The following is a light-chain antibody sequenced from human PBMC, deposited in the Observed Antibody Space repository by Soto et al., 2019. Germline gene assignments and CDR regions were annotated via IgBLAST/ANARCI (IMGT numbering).Light chain of an antibody. J-gene: IGLJ1*01. CDR1: SSDVGGYNY. CDR2: EVS. CDR3: RSYTSSSTYV. V-gene: IGLV2-14*01. Sequence: QSVLTQPASVSGSPGRSITISCTGTSSDVGGYNYVSWYQQHPGKAPKLMIYEVSNRPSGVSNRFSGSKSGNTASLTISGLQAEDEADYYCRSYTSSSTYVFRPGTKVTVL.